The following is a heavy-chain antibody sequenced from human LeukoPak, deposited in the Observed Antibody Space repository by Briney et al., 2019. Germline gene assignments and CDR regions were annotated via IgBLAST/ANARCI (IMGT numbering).Heavy chain of an antibody. J-gene: IGHJ4*02. CDR2: IIPIFGTA. D-gene: IGHD3-22*01. CDR3: ARGGGYDSSGYYYEGFDY. V-gene: IGHV1-69*13. CDR1: GGTFSSYA. Sequence: SVRVSCKASGGTFSSYAISWVRQAPGQGLEWMGGIIPIFGTANYAQKFQGRVTITADESTSTAYMELSSLRSEDTAVYYCARGGGYDSSGYYYEGFDYWGQGTLVTVSS.